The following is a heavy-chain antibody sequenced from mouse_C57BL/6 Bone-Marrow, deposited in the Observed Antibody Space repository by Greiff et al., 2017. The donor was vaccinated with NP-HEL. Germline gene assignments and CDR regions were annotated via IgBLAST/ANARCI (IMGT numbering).Heavy chain of an antibody. Sequence: EVMLVESGGGLVKPGGSLKLSCAASGFTFSDYGMHWVRQAPEKGLEWVAYISSGSSTIYYADTVKGRFTISRDNAKNTLFLQMTSLRSEDTAMYYCARGYYSNYVSMDYWGQGTSVTVSS. J-gene: IGHJ4*01. V-gene: IGHV5-17*01. CDR3: ARGYYSNYVSMDY. CDR2: ISSGSSTI. D-gene: IGHD2-5*01. CDR1: GFTFSDYG.